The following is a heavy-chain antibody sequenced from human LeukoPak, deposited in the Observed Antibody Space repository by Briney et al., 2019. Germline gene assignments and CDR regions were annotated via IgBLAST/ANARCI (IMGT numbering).Heavy chain of an antibody. J-gene: IGHJ4*02. V-gene: IGHV3-7*01. CDR1: GFTFSSYW. CDR2: IKQDGSEK. D-gene: IGHD6-6*01. CDR3: AHSRSIANFDY. Sequence: PGGSLRLSCAASGFTFSSYWMSWVRQAPGKGLEWVANIKQDGSEKYYVDSVKGRFTISRDNAKNSLYLQMNILRAEDTAVYYCAHSRSIANFDYWGQGTLVTVSS.